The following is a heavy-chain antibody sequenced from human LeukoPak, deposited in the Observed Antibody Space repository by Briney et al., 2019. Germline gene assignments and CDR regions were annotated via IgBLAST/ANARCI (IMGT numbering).Heavy chain of an antibody. Sequence: GASVKVSCKASGYTFTSYAMNWVRQAPGQGLEWMGWINTNTGNPTYAQGFTGRFVFSLDTSFSTAYLQISSLKAEDTAVYYCARDTGGILTGYDAFDIWGQGTMVTVSS. D-gene: IGHD3-9*01. CDR1: GYTFTSYA. V-gene: IGHV7-4-1*02. CDR2: INTNTGNP. CDR3: ARDTGGILTGYDAFDI. J-gene: IGHJ3*02.